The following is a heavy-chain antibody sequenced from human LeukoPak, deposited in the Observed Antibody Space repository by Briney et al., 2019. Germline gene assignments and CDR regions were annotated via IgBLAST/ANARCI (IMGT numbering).Heavy chain of an antibody. CDR1: GFTFPNHG. CDR2: ISGGGRGT. V-gene: IGHV3-23*01. J-gene: IGHJ4*02. Sequence: PGGSLRLSCAASGFTFPNHGMSWVRQAPGRGLEWVSVISGGGRGTYYADSVKGRFTISRDNSRDTVYLQMNSLTPEDTAVYYCVRVRGVMTGPYDYWGQGTLVTVSS. D-gene: IGHD3-10*01. CDR3: VRVRGVMTGPYDY.